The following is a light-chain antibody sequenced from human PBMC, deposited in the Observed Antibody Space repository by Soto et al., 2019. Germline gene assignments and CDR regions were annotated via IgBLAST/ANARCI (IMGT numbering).Light chain of an antibody. Sequence: EIVLTQSPGTLSLSQGERATLSCRASQSLSTGYLAWYQQKPGQAPRLLIYAASTRATGIPDRFSGSGSGTDFTLTIGRLGPEDFAVYYCQQYDSSSYTFGQGTKLEIK. CDR2: AAS. J-gene: IGKJ2*01. V-gene: IGKV3-20*01. CDR1: QSLSTGY. CDR3: QQYDSSSYT.